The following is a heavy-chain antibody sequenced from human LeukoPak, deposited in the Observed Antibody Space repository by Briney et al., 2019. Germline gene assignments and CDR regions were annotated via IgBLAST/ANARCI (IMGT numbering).Heavy chain of an antibody. CDR3: ASGGPLGFDY. CDR1: GGSISSGGYY. CDR2: IYYSGTT. Sequence: SETLSLTCTVSGGSISSGGYYWSWIRQHPGKGLEWIGYIYYSGTTNYNPPLKSRVTISVDTSKNQFSLKLSSVTAADTAVYYCASGGPLGFDYWGQGTLVTVSS. J-gene: IGHJ4*02. D-gene: IGHD3-16*01. V-gene: IGHV4-61*08.